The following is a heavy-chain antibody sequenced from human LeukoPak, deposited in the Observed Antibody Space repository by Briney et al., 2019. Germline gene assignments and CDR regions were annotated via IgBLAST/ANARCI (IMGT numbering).Heavy chain of an antibody. CDR1: GYTLTELS. CDR2: FDPEDGET. J-gene: IGHJ5*02. V-gene: IGHV1-24*01. D-gene: IGHD6-19*01. CDR3: ATAYSSGPHWFDP. Sequence: ASVKVSCKVSGYTLTELSMHWVRQAPGKGLEWMGGFDPEDGETIYAQKFQGRVTMTEDTSTDTAYMELGSLRSEDTAVYYCATAYSSGPHWFDPWGQGTLVTVSS.